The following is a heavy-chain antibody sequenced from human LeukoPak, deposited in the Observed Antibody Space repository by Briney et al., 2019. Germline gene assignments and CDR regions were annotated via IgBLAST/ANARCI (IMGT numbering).Heavy chain of an antibody. CDR2: ISGSGGST. V-gene: IGHV3-23*01. CDR1: GFTFSSFA. CDR3: ARHRRYCSGTTCYSGHDY. Sequence: GGSLRLSCAASGFTFSSFAMSWVRQAPGKGLEWVSAISGSGGSTYYADSGKGRFTISRDNSRNILYLQMNSLRAEDTAVYYCARHRRYCSGTTCYSGHDYWGQGTLVTVSS. D-gene: IGHD2-15*01. J-gene: IGHJ4*02.